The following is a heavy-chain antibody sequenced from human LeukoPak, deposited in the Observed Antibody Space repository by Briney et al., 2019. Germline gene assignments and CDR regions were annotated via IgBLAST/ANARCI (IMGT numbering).Heavy chain of an antibody. V-gene: IGHV3-21*01. CDR2: ISSSSSYI. J-gene: IGHJ2*01. CDR3: ARGVPATISDWYFDL. Sequence: PGGSLRLSCAASGFTFSSYSMNWVRQAPGKGLEWVSSISSSSSYIYYAHSVKGRFTISRDNAKNSLYLQMNSLRAEDTAVYYCARGVPATISDWYFDLWGRGTLVTVSS. CDR1: GFTFSSYS. D-gene: IGHD2-2*01.